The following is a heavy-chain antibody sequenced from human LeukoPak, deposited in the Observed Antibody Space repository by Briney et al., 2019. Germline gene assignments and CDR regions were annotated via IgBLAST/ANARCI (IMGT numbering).Heavy chain of an antibody. V-gene: IGHV1-69*01. D-gene: IGHD5-12*01. CDR1: GGTFSSYA. J-gene: IGHJ4*02. Sequence: SVKVSCKASGGTFSSYAISWVRQAPGQGLEWMGGIIPIFGTANYAQKFQGRVTITADESTSTAYTELSSLRSEDTAVYYCALGDSAYDLNHDYWGQGTLVTVSS. CDR3: ALGDSAYDLNHDY. CDR2: IIPIFGTA.